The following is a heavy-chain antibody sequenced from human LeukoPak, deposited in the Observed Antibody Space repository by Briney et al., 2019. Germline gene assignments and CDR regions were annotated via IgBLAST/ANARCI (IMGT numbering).Heavy chain of an antibody. CDR2: ISRLSSTI. J-gene: IGHJ4*02. D-gene: IGHD3-22*01. CDR1: GFTFSSYD. CDR3: ARHRDSSGTDY. Sequence: VGSLRLSCAASGFTFSSYDMNWVRQAPGKGLEWVSYISRLSSTIYSADSVKGRFTISRDNAKNSLFLQMNSLRAEDTAVYYCARHRDSSGTDYWGQGTLVTVSS. V-gene: IGHV3-48*01.